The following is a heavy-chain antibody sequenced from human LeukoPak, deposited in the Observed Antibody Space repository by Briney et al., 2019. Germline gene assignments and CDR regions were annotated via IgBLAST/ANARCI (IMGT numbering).Heavy chain of an antibody. CDR3: ARGAIGDKQVYYFDY. V-gene: IGHV3-11*01. D-gene: IGHD1-26*01. J-gene: IGHJ4*02. Sequence: GWSVSLTCPASGFTFSYYYMSWIRQAPGKGLDGVSYISSSGSTIYYADSVKGRFTISRDNAKNSLYLQMNSLRAEDTAVYYCARGAIGDKQVYYFDYWGQGTLVTVS. CDR2: ISSSGSTI. CDR1: GFTFSYYY.